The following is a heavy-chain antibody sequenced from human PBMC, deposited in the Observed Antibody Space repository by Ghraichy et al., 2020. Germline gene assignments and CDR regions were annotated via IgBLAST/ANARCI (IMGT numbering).Heavy chain of an antibody. D-gene: IGHD1-14*01. CDR3: ARDEPRDGRPFDY. J-gene: IGHJ4*02. CDR1: GYTFTGYY. Sequence: ASVKVSCKASGYTFTGYYMHWVRQAPGQGLEWMGWINPNSGDTKYALKFQGRVTMTRDTSISTAFMDLSSLRSDDTAIYYCARDEPRDGRPFDYWGQGTLVAVSS. CDR2: INPNSGDT. V-gene: IGHV1-2*02.